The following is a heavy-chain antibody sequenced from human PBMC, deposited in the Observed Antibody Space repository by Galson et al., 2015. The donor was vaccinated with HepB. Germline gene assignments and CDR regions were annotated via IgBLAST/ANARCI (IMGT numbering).Heavy chain of an antibody. D-gene: IGHD5-18*01. CDR3: ARDRRTAMVPGTFDY. V-gene: IGHV4-39*07. J-gene: IGHJ4*02. CDR2: IYYSGST. Sequence: ETLSLTCTVSGGSISSSSYYWGWIRQPPGKGLEWIGSIYYSGSTYYNPSLKSRVTISVDTSKNQFSLKLSSVTAADTAVYYCARDRRTAMVPGTFDYWGQGTLVTVSS. CDR1: GGSISSSSYY.